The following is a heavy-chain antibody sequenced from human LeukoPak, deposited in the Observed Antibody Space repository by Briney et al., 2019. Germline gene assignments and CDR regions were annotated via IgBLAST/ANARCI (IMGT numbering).Heavy chain of an antibody. J-gene: IGHJ4*02. CDR3: AGAQANWGSGVDY. D-gene: IGHD7-27*01. Sequence: SETLSLTCTVSGGSISSGSYYWSWIRQPAGKGLEWIGRIYTSGSTNYNPSLKSRVTISVDTSKNQFSLKLSSVTAADTAVYYCAGAQANWGSGVDYWGQGTLVTVSS. CDR2: IYTSGST. V-gene: IGHV4-61*02. CDR1: GGSISSGSYY.